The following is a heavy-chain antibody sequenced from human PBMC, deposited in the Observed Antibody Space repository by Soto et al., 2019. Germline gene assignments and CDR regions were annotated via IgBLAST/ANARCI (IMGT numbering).Heavy chain of an antibody. CDR3: ASQDCPTGVCYAPDGWFDP. V-gene: IGHV4-30-4*01. D-gene: IGHD2-8*01. J-gene: IGHJ5*02. Sequence: QVLLQESGPGLVKPSQTLSLTCTVSGGSISSGDYYWSWIRQPPGKGLEWIGYVYHSGTTYYNPSLKSRVTISEDTSKNQFSLKLSSVTAADTAVYYCASQDCPTGVCYAPDGWFDPWGQGALVTVSS. CDR1: GGSISSGDYY. CDR2: VYHSGTT.